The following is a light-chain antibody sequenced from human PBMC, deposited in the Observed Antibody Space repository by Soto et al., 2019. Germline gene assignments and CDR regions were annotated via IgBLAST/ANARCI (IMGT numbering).Light chain of an antibody. CDR3: QQYNNWPPEWT. CDR2: GAS. Sequence: EIVMTQSPATLSVSPGERATLSCRASKSVSSNLAWYQQKPGQAPRLLIYGASTRATGIPARFSGSGSGTEFTLTISSLQSEDFAVYYCQQYNNWPPEWTFGQGTKVEIK. J-gene: IGKJ1*01. V-gene: IGKV3-15*01. CDR1: KSVSSN.